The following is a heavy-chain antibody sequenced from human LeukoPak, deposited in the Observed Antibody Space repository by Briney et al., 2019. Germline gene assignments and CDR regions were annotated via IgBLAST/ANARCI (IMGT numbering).Heavy chain of an antibody. CDR1: GGSISSYY. Sequence: PSETLSLTCTVSGGSISSYYWSWIRQPPGKGLEWFGYIYYSGSTYYNPSLKSRVTISVDTSKNQFSLKLSSVTAADTAVYYCASGYYSNFDYWGQGTLVTVSS. D-gene: IGHD3-22*01. CDR2: IYYSGST. J-gene: IGHJ4*02. CDR3: ASGYYSNFDY. V-gene: IGHV4-59*12.